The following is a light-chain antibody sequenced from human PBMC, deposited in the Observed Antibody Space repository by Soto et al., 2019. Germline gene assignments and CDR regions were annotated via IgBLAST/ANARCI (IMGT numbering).Light chain of an antibody. J-gene: IGKJ2*01. CDR3: QQYNNWPPYT. CDR1: QSVARK. Sequence: EIVMTQSPATLSVSPGERATLSCRASQSVARKLAWYQQKPGQAPRLLIHEASIRATGIPARFSGTGSGTEFTLTISSLQSEDFAFYYCQQYNNWPPYTFGQGTKVDIK. V-gene: IGKV3-15*01. CDR2: EAS.